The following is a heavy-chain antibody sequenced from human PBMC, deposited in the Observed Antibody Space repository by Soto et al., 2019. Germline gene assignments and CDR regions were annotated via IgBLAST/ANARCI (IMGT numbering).Heavy chain of an antibody. Sequence: PGGSLRLSCAASGFTFSSYAMSWVRQAPGKGLEWVSAISGSGGSTYYADSVKGRFTISRDNSKNTLYLQMNSLRAEDTAVYYFALTYYYDSSGYYPVAFDYWGQGTLVTVSS. V-gene: IGHV3-23*01. CDR3: ALTYYYDSSGYYPVAFDY. J-gene: IGHJ4*02. CDR2: ISGSGGST. CDR1: GFTFSSYA. D-gene: IGHD3-22*01.